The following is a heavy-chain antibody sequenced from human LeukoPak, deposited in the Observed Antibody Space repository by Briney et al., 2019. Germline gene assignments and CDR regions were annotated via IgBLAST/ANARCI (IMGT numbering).Heavy chain of an antibody. J-gene: IGHJ4*02. CDR3: AKGGRITMLRGVQRDHYFDY. Sequence: GGSLRLSCAASGFTFSSYAMHWVRQAPGKGLEWVAIISYDGSNKYYADSVKGRFTISRDNSKNTLYLQMNSLRVEDTAVYYCAKGGRITMLRGVQRDHYFDYWGQGTLVTVSS. CDR1: GFTFSSYA. D-gene: IGHD3-10*01. V-gene: IGHV3-30*04. CDR2: ISYDGSNK.